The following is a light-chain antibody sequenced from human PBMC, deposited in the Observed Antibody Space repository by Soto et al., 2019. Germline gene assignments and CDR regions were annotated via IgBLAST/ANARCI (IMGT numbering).Light chain of an antibody. CDR2: GNS. CDR3: QSYDSSLSGWV. V-gene: IGLV1-40*01. Sequence: QAVVTQPPSVSGALGQRVTISCTGSSSNIGAGYDVHWYQQLPGTAPKLLIYGNSNRPSGVPDRFSGSKSGTSASLAITGLQAEDEADYYCQSYDSSLSGWVFGGGTQLTVL. CDR1: SSNIGAGYD. J-gene: IGLJ3*02.